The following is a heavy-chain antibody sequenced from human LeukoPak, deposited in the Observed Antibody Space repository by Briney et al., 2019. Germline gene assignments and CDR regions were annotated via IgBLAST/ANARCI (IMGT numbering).Heavy chain of an antibody. CDR1: GGSFSGYY. CDR3: ARVMGATPTFSLDY. V-gene: IGHV4-34*01. CDR2: INHSGST. J-gene: IGHJ4*02. Sequence: PSETLSLTCAVYGGSFSGYYWSWIRQPPGKGLEWIGEINHSGSTNYNPSLKSRVTISVDTSKNQFSLKLSSVTAADTAVYYCARVMGATPTFSLDYWGQGTLVTVSS. D-gene: IGHD3-16*01.